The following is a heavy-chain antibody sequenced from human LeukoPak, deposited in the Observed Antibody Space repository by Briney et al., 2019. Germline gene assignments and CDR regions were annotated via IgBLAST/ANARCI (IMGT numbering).Heavy chain of an antibody. CDR2: IYPGDSGP. J-gene: IGHJ3*01. CDR1: GYSFTSYC. Sequence: GESLQISCKVSGYSFTSYCIGWVRQMPGKGLEWMGIIYPGDSGPTYSPSFQGQVTISVDKSINTAYLQWSSLQASDAAMYYCGMSGDRVPLQDDVFDVWGQGTMVTVST. D-gene: IGHD1-26*01. V-gene: IGHV5-51*01. CDR3: GMSGDRVPLQDDVFDV.